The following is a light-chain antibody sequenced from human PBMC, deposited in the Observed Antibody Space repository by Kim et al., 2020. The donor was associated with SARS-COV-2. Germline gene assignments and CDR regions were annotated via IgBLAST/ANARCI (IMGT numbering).Light chain of an antibody. CDR1: ISNIGSNT. CDR3: STWDVSLNGWV. J-gene: IGLJ3*02. Sequence: GQRVTISCSGSISNIGSNTVNWYQQLPGTAPKLLIYSNDQRPSGVPDRFSGSKSGTSASLAISGLQSEDEADYYCSTWDVSLNGWVFGGGTQLTVL. V-gene: IGLV1-44*01. CDR2: SND.